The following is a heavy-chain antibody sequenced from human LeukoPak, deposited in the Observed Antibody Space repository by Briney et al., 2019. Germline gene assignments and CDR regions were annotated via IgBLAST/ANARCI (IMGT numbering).Heavy chain of an antibody. D-gene: IGHD3-22*01. J-gene: IGHJ4*02. CDR3: ARVAYYDSSGYPFAY. CDR1: GFTFDDYG. Sequence: GGSLRLSCAASGFTFDDYGMSWVRQAPGKGLEWVSGINWNGGSTGYADSVKGRFTISRDNAKNSLYLQMNSLRAEDTALYYCARVAYYDSSGYPFAYWGQGTLVTVSS. V-gene: IGHV3-20*04. CDR2: INWNGGST.